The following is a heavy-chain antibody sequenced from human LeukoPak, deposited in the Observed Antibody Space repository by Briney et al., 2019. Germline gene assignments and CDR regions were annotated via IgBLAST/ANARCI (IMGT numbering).Heavy chain of an antibody. J-gene: IGHJ6*04. CDR1: GYTFTGYY. CDR3: ARGEKTPDYYYYYGMDV. V-gene: IGHV1-2*04. Sequence: SVKLSCKASGYTFTGYYIHWVRQATGQGLEWMRSINPNSSGTNYAHKFQGWVTMTRDTSISTAYMELSRLRSDDTAVYYCARGEKTPDYYYYYGMDVWGKGTTVTVSS. D-gene: IGHD1-26*01. CDR2: INPNSSGT.